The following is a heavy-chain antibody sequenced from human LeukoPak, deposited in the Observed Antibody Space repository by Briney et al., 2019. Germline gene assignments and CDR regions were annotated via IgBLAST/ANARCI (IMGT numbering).Heavy chain of an antibody. CDR3: ARGYSGYDSADY. Sequence: SVKVSCKASGGTFSSCAISWVRQAPGQGLEWMGGIIPIFGTANYAQKFQGRVTITTDESTSTAYMELSSLRSEDTAAYYCARGYSGYDSADYWGQGTLVTVSS. V-gene: IGHV1-69*05. CDR1: GGTFSSCA. D-gene: IGHD5-12*01. J-gene: IGHJ4*02. CDR2: IIPIFGTA.